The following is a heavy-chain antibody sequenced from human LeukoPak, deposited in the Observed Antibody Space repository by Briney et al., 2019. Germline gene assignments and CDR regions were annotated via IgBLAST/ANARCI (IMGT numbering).Heavy chain of an antibody. V-gene: IGHV3-74*01. CDR3: VRDWGYDSSGYWQKYFDS. D-gene: IGHD3-22*01. CDR2: INHDGSST. CDR1: RFTFSTFW. J-gene: IGHJ4*02. Sequence: GGSLRLSCATSRFTFSTFWMHWVRQAPGKGLVWVSRINHDGSSTNYADSVKGRFTISRDNAKNTLHLQMNSLRAEDTAVYYCVRDWGYDSSGYWQKYFDSWGQGTLVTVSS.